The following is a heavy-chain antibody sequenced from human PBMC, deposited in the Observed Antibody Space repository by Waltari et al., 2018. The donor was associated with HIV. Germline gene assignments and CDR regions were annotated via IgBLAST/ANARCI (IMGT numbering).Heavy chain of an antibody. CDR1: GGSLSDCH. D-gene: IGHD1-26*01. V-gene: IGHV4-59*01. J-gene: IGHJ3*02. Sequence: QVQLQEAGPGLAKPSETLSIKLTVSGGSLSDCHLIWIRQPPGNGLELIAFIYYNGNTNYNPSLKRRVTISMGTSRNHFSLQLTSVTAADTAVYYCARTYSGSYPRGYAFNIWGQGTMVTVSS. CDR2: IYYNGNT. CDR3: ARTYSGSYPRGYAFNI.